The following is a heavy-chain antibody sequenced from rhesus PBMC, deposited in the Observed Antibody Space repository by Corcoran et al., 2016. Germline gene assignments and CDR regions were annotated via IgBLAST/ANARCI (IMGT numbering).Heavy chain of an antibody. J-gene: IGHJ6*01. CDR3: SRYSNYYGLDS. Sequence: QLQLQESGPGLVKPSETLSLTCAVSGGSISGNYWSWIRQPPGKGLEWIGLISGSGGSTDYNPSLNRRVTISTDTSKNQVSLKLSSVTAADTAVYYCSRYSNYYGLDSWGQGVVVTVSS. D-gene: IGHD4-23*01. CDR1: GGSISGNY. CDR2: ISGSGGST. V-gene: IGHV4-173*01.